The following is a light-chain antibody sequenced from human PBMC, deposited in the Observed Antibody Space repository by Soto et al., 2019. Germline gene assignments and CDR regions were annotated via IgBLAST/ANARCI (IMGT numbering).Light chain of an antibody. J-gene: IGKJ4*01. Sequence: VLTQSPATLSLSPGERATLSCRASQSISSYLAWYQQKPGQAPRLLIYDASNRATSIPARFRGSGSGTDFTLTISSLEPEDFAVYYCQQRVNWPLTFGGGTKVEIK. V-gene: IGKV3-11*01. CDR1: QSISSY. CDR2: DAS. CDR3: QQRVNWPLT.